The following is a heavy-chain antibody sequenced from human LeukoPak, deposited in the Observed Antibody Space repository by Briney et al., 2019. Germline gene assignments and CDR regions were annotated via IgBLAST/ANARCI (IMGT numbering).Heavy chain of an antibody. V-gene: IGHV7-4-1*02. CDR2: INTNTGNP. Sequence: ASVEVSCKASGYTFTSYAMNWVRQAPGQGLEWMGWINTNTGNPTYAQGFTGRFVFSLDTSVSTAYLQISSLKAEDTAVYYCARGDYGDYNDYDYYYGMDVWGQGTTVTVSS. J-gene: IGHJ6*02. D-gene: IGHD4-17*01. CDR3: ARGDYGDYNDYDYYYGMDV. CDR1: GYTFTSYA.